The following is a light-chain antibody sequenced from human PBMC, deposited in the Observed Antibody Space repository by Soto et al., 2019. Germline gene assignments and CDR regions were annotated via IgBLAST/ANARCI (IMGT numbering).Light chain of an antibody. J-gene: IGLJ2*01. Sequence: QSALTQPPSASGSPGQSVSISCTGTRGDIGSYGYVSWYQHHPGQAPKLVLYEVSQRPSGVPDRFSGSKSGNTASLTVSGLQAEDEADCYCSSYAGTNNYVIFGGGTKVTVL. CDR2: EVS. CDR3: SSYAGTNNYVI. CDR1: RGDIGSYGY. V-gene: IGLV2-8*01.